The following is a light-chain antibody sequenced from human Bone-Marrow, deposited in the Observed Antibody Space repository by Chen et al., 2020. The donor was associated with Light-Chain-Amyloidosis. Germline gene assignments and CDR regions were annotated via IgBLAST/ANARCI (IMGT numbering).Light chain of an antibody. V-gene: IGLV2-14*01. CDR1: SSDVGGHKS. Sequence: QSALTQPAPVSGSPGQSIIISCPGTSSDVGGHKSVSWYQHHPDRVPKLIIYEVENRPSGISDRFSAYKSGNTASLSISGLQEDDEAEYYCSSYTSDNTFVFGSGTKVTV. CDR2: EVE. CDR3: SSYTSDNTFV. J-gene: IGLJ1*01.